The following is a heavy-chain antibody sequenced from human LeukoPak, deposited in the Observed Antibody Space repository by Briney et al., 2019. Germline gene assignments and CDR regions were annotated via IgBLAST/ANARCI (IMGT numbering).Heavy chain of an antibody. J-gene: IGHJ5*02. CDR2: IYYTGST. CDR3: AREAYDYGWFDP. D-gene: IGHD5-12*01. CDR1: GGSIRSSSYY. Sequence: SETLSLTCTVSGGSIRSSSYYWGWIRQPPGKGLEWIGCIYYTGSTYYNPSLKSRVTISVDTSKNQFSLKLSSVTAADTAVYYCAREAYDYGWFDPWGQGTLVTVSS. V-gene: IGHV4-39*02.